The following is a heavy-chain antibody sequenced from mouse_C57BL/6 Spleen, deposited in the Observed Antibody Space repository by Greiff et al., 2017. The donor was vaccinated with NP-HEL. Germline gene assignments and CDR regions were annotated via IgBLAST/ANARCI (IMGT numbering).Heavy chain of an antibody. V-gene: IGHV1-85*01. CDR1: GYTFTSYD. CDR3: ARDYGSSCDY. J-gene: IGHJ2*01. CDR2: IYPRDGST. D-gene: IGHD1-1*01. Sequence: VHLVESGPELVKPGASVKLSCKASGYTFTSYDINWVKQRPGQGLEWIGWIYPRDGSTKYNEKFKGKATLTVDTSSSTAYMELHSLTSEDSAVYFCARDYGSSCDYWGQGTTLTVSS.